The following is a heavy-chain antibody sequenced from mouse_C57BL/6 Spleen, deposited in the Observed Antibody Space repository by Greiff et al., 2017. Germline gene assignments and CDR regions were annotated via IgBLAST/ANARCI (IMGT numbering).Heavy chain of an antibody. D-gene: IGHD2-3*01. CDR1: GFNIKDDY. CDR3: TTSYDGYPYYFDY. J-gene: IGHJ2*01. CDR2: IDPENGDT. Sequence: VQLQQSGAELVRPGASVKLSCTASGFNIKDDYMHWVKQRPEQGLEWIGWIDPENGDTEYAPKFQGKATITVDTSSNTAYLQLSSLTSEDTAVYYCTTSYDGYPYYFDYWGQGTTLTVSS. V-gene: IGHV14-4*01.